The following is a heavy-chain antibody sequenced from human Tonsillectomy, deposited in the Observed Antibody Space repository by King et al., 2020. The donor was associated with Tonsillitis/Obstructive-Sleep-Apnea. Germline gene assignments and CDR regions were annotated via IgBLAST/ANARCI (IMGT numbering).Heavy chain of an antibody. CDR1: GFTFDDYA. V-gene: IGHV3-9*01. CDR3: AKAHGSSGYLSVDY. Sequence: VQLVESGGGLVQPGRSLRLSCAASGFTFDDYAMHWVRQVPGKGLEWVSGISWNSGDKGSADSVKGRFTISRDNAKKSLYLQMNSLRAEDTALYYCAKAHGSSGYLSVDYWGQGTLVTVSS. CDR2: ISWNSGDK. J-gene: IGHJ4*02. D-gene: IGHD3-22*01.